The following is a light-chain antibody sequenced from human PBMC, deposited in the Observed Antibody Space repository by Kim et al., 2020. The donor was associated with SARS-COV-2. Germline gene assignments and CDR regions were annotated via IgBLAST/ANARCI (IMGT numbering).Light chain of an antibody. Sequence: QSALTQPRSVSGSPGQSITISCTGTNSDVGSYNLVSWYQQHPGKAPKLMIYDVTKRPSGVSSRFSGSKSGSTASLTVSGLQAEDEADYYCCSYAGSTTWVFGGGTQLTVL. CDR3: CSYAGSTTWV. V-gene: IGLV2-23*02. CDR1: NSDVGSYNL. CDR2: DVT. J-gene: IGLJ3*02.